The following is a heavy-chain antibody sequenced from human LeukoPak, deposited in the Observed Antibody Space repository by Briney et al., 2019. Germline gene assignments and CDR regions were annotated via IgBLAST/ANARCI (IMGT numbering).Heavy chain of an antibody. Sequence: PSETLSLTCAVYGGSFSGYYWSWIRQPPGKGLEWIGYIYYSGSTNYNPSLKSRVTISVDTSKNQFSLKLSSVTAADTAVYYCARVQLHSWSTAFDYWGQGTLVTVSS. CDR3: ARVQLHSWSTAFDY. CDR2: IYYSGST. CDR1: GGSFSGYY. V-gene: IGHV4-59*01. J-gene: IGHJ4*02. D-gene: IGHD1-7*01.